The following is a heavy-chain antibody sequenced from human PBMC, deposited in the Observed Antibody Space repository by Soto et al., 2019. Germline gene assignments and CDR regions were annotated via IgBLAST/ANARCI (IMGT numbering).Heavy chain of an antibody. D-gene: IGHD3-22*01. CDR2: IKSKTDGGTT. V-gene: IGHV3-15*07. J-gene: IGHJ6*02. CDR1: GFTFSNAW. Sequence: GGSLRLSCAASGFTFSNAWMNWVRQAPGKGLEWVGRIKSKTDGGTTDYAAPVKGRFTISRDDSKNTLYLQMNSLKTEDTAVYYCTTDPTAFTTSYYYYYGMDVWGQGTTVTVSS. CDR3: TTDPTAFTTSYYYYYGMDV.